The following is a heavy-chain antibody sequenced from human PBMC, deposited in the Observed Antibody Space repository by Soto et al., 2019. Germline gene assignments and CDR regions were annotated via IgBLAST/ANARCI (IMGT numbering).Heavy chain of an antibody. J-gene: IGHJ4*02. CDR1: GGSFSGYY. CDR3: ARGPYDYIWGSYRRTGRLFDY. V-gene: IGHV4-34*01. Sequence: QVQLQQWGAGLLKPSETLSLTCAVYGGSFSGYYWSWIRQPPGKGLAWIGEINHSGSTNYNPSLKSRVTISVDTSKNQFSLKLSSVTAADTAVYYCARGPYDYIWGSYRRTGRLFDYWGQGTLVTVSS. CDR2: INHSGST. D-gene: IGHD3-16*02.